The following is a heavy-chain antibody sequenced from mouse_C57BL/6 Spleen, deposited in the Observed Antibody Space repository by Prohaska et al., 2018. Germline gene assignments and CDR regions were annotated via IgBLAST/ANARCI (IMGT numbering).Heavy chain of an antibody. CDR2: INPNNGGT. J-gene: IGHJ4*01. V-gene: IGHV1-26*01. Sequence: HGKSLEWIGDINPNNGGTSYNQKFKGKATLTVDKSSSTAYMELRSLTSEDSAVYYCARYTAQAYYYAMDYWGQGTSVTVSS. D-gene: IGHD3-2*02. CDR3: ARYTAQAYYYAMDY.